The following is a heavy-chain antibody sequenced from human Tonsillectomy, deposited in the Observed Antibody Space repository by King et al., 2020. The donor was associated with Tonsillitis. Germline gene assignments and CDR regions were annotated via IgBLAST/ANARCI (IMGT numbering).Heavy chain of an antibody. V-gene: IGHV1-69*01. D-gene: IGHD3-22*01. J-gene: IGHJ3*02. CDR1: GGTFSSYA. CDR3: ARRNYYDSPRGAFDI. CDR2: IIPIFGTA. Sequence: QLVQSGAEVKKPGSSVKVSCKASGGTFSSYAISLVRQAPGQGLEWMGGIIPIFGTANYAQKFQGRVTSTADESTGTAYMELSSLRSEDTAVYYCARRNYYDSPRGAFDIWGQGTMVTVSS.